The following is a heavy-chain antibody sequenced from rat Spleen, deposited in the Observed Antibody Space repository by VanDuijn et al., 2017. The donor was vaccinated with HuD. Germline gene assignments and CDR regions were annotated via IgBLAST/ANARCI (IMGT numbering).Heavy chain of an antibody. Sequence: EVQLVESDGGLVQPGRSLKLSCAASGFTFSSYWMYWIRQAPGKGLEWVSSINPDGGTTYYPDSVKGRFTISRDNAENTLYLQMDSLRSEDTATYYCARHSLMYTTVLDYWGQGVMVTVSS. CDR2: INPDGGTT. CDR3: ARHSLMYTTVLDY. J-gene: IGHJ2*01. V-gene: IGHV5-58*01. D-gene: IGHD1-6*01. CDR1: GFTFSSYW.